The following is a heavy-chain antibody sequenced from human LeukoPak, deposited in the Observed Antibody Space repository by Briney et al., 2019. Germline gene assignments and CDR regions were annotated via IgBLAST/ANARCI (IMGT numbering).Heavy chain of an antibody. V-gene: IGHV3-33*02. D-gene: IGHD4-17*01. CDR1: VFTFSNYG. CDR3: SRDHGDYSFDY. J-gene: IGHJ4*02. Sequence: SGGSLRLPCVASVFTFSNYGMNWVRQAPGKGLECVAIIWSDGSNIDYADSAKCRFTISRDNSKNTLFLQMNSLRAEDTAVYYCSRDHGDYSFDYWGQGTLVTVSS. CDR2: IWSDGSNI.